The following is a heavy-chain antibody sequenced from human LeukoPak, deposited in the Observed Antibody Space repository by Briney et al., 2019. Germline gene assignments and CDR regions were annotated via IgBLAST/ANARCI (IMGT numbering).Heavy chain of an antibody. Sequence: GGSLTLSCAASGFTFSSYAMHWLRQAPGKGLEWVAVISYDRSHKYYADYVKGRFTISRDNSKNTLYLQMNSLRAEGTAVYYCAREGSSSWAHFDYWGQGTLVTVSS. D-gene: IGHD6-13*01. J-gene: IGHJ4*02. CDR3: AREGSSSWAHFDY. V-gene: IGHV3-30*04. CDR2: ISYDRSHK. CDR1: GFTFSSYA.